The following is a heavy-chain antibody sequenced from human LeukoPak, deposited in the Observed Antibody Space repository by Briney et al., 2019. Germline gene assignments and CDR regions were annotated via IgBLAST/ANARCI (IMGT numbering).Heavy chain of an antibody. D-gene: IGHD1-7*01. J-gene: IGHJ4*02. V-gene: IGHV1-46*01. CDR3: ALLSNYVAGDY. CDR2: INPSGGST. Sequence: ASVKVSCKASGYIFTSYYMHWVRQAPGQGLEWMGIINPSGGSTSYAQKFQGRVTMTRDTSTSTVYMELSSVRSEGTAVYYCALLSNYVAGDYWGQGTLVTVSS. CDR1: GYIFTSYY.